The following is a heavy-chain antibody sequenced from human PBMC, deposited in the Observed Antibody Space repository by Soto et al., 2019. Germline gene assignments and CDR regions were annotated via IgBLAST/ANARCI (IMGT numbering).Heavy chain of an antibody. Sequence: GGSLRLSCAASGFTFSTHSMYWVRQAPGKGLEWVSSISTSSTYIDYSESVKGRFTISRDNAKNSLFLQMSSLRAEDTAVYFCATSVVMTGTHYFECWGQGALVNVSS. V-gene: IGHV3-21*06. CDR3: ATSVVMTGTHYFEC. CDR1: GFTFSTHS. D-gene: IGHD2-21*02. J-gene: IGHJ4*02. CDR2: ISTSSTYI.